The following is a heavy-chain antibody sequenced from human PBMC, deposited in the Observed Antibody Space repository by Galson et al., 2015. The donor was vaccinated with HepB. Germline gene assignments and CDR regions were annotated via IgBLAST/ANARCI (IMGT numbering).Heavy chain of an antibody. D-gene: IGHD3-10*01. CDR1: GFTFSDYY. J-gene: IGHJ6*02. Sequence: SLRLSCAASGFTFSDYYMDWVRQAPGKGLEWVGRSRNKVGSYTTEYATSVKGRFALSRDESENSLFLEMNSLTTEDAAVYYCARVSSMEVGGRQYYTMGVWGQGTTVTVSS. CDR3: ARVSSMEVGGRQYYTMGV. V-gene: IGHV3-72*01. CDR2: SRNKVGSYTT.